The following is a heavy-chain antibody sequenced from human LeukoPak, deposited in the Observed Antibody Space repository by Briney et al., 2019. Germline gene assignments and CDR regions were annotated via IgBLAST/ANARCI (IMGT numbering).Heavy chain of an antibody. CDR3: TRGYSGYGNFDC. CDR1: GFTSNYW. V-gene: IGHV3-74*01. D-gene: IGHD5-12*01. Sequence: GGSLRLSCAAIGFTSNYWMHWVRQAPGKGLVWVSRISGDGSTTFYADSVKGRFTLSRDNSKNTLCLQMNSLRAEDTAVYYCTRGYSGYGNFDCWGQGTLVTVSS. J-gene: IGHJ4*02. CDR2: ISGDGSTT.